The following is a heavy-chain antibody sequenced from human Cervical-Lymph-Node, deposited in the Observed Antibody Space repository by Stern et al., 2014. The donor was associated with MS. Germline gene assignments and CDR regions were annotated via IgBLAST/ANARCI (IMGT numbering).Heavy chain of an antibody. Sequence: VQLVESGAEVKKPGASVKVSCKASGYTFTGYYMHWVRQAPGQGLEWMGWINPNSGGTNYVQKFQGRVTMTRDTSINTAYMEVSRLRSDDTAVYYCARCGYSYAPSREFDYWGKGTLVTVSS. CDR1: GYTFTGYY. CDR3: ARCGYSYAPSREFDY. D-gene: IGHD5-18*01. V-gene: IGHV1-2*02. CDR2: INPNSGGT. J-gene: IGHJ4*02.